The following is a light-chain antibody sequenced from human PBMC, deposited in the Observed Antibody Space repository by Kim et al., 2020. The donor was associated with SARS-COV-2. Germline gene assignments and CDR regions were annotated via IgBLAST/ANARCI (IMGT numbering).Light chain of an antibody. CDR1: SLRSYY. CDR2: GKN. V-gene: IGLV3-19*01. Sequence: VALRQTVRITCQGDSLRSYYATWYQQKPGQAPILVIYGKNNRPSGIPDRFSSSSSGNTASLTITGTQAGDEADYYCNSRDSNDNVVFGGGTMLTVL. CDR3: NSRDSNDNVV. J-gene: IGLJ2*01.